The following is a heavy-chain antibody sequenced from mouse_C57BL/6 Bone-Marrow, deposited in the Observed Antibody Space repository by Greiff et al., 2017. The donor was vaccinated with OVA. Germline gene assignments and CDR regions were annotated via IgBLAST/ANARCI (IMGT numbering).Heavy chain of an antibody. J-gene: IGHJ3*01. D-gene: IGHD1-1*01. V-gene: IGHV14-4*01. CDR2: IDPENGDT. CDR3: TTTVVT. Sequence: EVMLVESGAELVRPGASVKLSCTASGFNIKDDYMHWVKQRPEQGLEWIGWIDPENGDTEYASKFQGKATITADTSSNTAYLQLSSLTSEVTAVYYCTTTVVTGGQGTLVTVSA. CDR1: GFNIKDDY.